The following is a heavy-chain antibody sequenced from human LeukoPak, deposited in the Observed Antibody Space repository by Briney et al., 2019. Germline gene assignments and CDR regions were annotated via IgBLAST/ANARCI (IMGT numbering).Heavy chain of an antibody. J-gene: IGHJ4*02. CDR2: MNPNAGRT. CDR3: ARLSQTPDYYTLGGYYYLGY. Sequence: ASVKVSCKASRYTFTSYDINWVREAAGHGLEWMGWMNPNAGRTGYAQKFQGRITMTRDTSINTAYMELTNLRSEDTAIYYCARLSQTPDYYTLGGYYYLGYWGQGTPVTVSS. D-gene: IGHD3-10*01. V-gene: IGHV1-8*01. CDR1: RYTFTSYD.